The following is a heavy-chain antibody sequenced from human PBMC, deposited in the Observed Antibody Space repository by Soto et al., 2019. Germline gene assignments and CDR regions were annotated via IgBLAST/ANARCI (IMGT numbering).Heavy chain of an antibody. J-gene: IGHJ5*02. V-gene: IGHV4-34*01. D-gene: IGHD6-19*01. CDR1: GGSFSGYY. Sequence: QVQLQQWGAGLLKPSETLSLTCAVYGGSFSGYYWSWIRQPPGKGLEWIGEINHSGSTNYNPSLKSRVTISVDTSKNQFSLKLSSVTAADTAVYYCARGRFSRLGIAVAGTFDPWGQGTLVTVSS. CDR3: ARGRFSRLGIAVAGTFDP. CDR2: INHSGST.